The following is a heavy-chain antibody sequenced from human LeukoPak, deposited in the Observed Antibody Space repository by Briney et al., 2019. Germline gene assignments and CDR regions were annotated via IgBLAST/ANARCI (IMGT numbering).Heavy chain of an antibody. CDR3: ARGGSSTSWPFDY. CDR2: IYHSGST. J-gene: IGHJ4*02. Sequence: SETLSLTCAVSGGSISSGGYSWSWIRQPPGEGLEWIGYIYHSGSTYYNPSLKSRVTISVDRSKNQLSLKLSSVTAADTAVYYCARGGSSTSWPFDYWGQGTLVTVSS. D-gene: IGHD2-2*01. V-gene: IGHV4-30-2*01. CDR1: GGSISSGGYS.